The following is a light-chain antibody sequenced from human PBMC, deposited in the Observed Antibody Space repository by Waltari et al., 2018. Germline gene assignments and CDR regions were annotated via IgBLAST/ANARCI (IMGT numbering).Light chain of an antibody. Sequence: DIQMTQSPSSVSASVGNRVTITCRASQGIGTWLAWYQQKPGKAPRLLIYTASGLRDGVPSRCSGSGSGTDFTLTSNSLQPEDFAIYYCQQSHSFPWTFGQGTRVDIK. CDR1: QGIGTW. V-gene: IGKV1-12*01. J-gene: IGKJ1*01. CDR2: TAS. CDR3: QQSHSFPWT.